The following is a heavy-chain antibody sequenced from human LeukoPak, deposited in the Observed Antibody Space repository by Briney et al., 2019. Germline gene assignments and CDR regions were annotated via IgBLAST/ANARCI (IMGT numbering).Heavy chain of an antibody. J-gene: IGHJ4*02. CDR1: GFSFSSHW. CDR2: IKQDGSEK. D-gene: IGHD4-11*01. V-gene: IGHV3-7*03. CDR3: ASGRQLGY. Sequence: PGRSLRLSCAVSGFSFSSHWMSWVRQAPGKGLEWVANIKQDGSEKYYVDSVKGRFTISRDNAKNSLYLQMNSLRVEDTAVYYCASGRQLGYWGQGTLITVSS.